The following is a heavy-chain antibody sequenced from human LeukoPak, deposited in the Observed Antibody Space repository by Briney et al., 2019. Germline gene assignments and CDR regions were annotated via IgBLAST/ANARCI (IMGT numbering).Heavy chain of an antibody. V-gene: IGHV3-23*01. CDR1: GFTFSNYA. CDR2: ISHSGGST. CDR3: AKGGDFGVVSHFDY. D-gene: IGHD3-3*01. J-gene: IGHJ4*02. Sequence: GGSLRLSCAASGFTFSNYAMNWFRQAPGKGLEWVSSISHSGGSTYYADSVKGRFTISRDNSNNTLYLQMNSLRADDTAVYYCAKGGDFGVVSHFDYWGRGTVVTVSS.